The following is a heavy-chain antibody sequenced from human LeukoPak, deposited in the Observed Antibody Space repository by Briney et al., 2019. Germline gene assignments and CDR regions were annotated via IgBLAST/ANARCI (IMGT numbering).Heavy chain of an antibody. J-gene: IGHJ1*01. D-gene: IGHD2-2*01. Sequence: GGSLRLSCAASGFTFISYAMNWVRQAPGKGLEWVSAISGSGGVTYYADSVQGRFTISRDNSKNTLYLQMHSLRAEDTAVYYCAKEVKSQYCSGTSCYHEYFQHWGQGTLVIV. CDR2: ISGSGGVT. CDR3: AKEVKSQYCSGTSCYHEYFQH. V-gene: IGHV3-23*01. CDR1: GFTFISYA.